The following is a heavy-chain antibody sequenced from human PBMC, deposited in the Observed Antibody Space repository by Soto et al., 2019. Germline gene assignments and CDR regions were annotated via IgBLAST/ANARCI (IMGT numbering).Heavy chain of an antibody. Sequence: PSETLSLTSAVYGGSFSGYYWSWIRQPPAKGLEWIGEINHSGSTNYNPSLKSRVTISVDTSKNQFSLKLSSVTAADTAVYYCARGKRITMVRGVRPYYYYRMDVWGQGTTVTVSS. CDR2: INHSGST. J-gene: IGHJ6*02. CDR1: GGSFSGYY. V-gene: IGHV4-34*01. D-gene: IGHD3-10*01. CDR3: ARGKRITMVRGVRPYYYYRMDV.